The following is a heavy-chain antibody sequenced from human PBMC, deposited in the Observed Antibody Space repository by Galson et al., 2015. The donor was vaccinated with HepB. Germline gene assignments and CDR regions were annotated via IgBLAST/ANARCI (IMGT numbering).Heavy chain of an antibody. CDR2: IWYDGSNK. V-gene: IGHV3-33*01. D-gene: IGHD3-10*01. CDR3: ARDLWDRGPETYYYGMDV. CDR1: GFTFSSYG. J-gene: IGHJ6*02. Sequence: SLRLSCAASGFTFSSYGMHWVRQASGKGLEWVAVIWYDGSNKYYADSVKGRFTISRDNSKNTLYLQMNSLRAEDTAVYYCARDLWDRGPETYYYGMDVWGQGTTVTVSS.